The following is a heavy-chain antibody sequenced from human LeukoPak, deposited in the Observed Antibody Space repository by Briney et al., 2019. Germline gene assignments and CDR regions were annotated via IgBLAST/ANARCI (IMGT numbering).Heavy chain of an antibody. Sequence: ASVKVSCKASGGTFSSYAVSWVRQAPGQGLEWMGRIIPIFGTANYAQKFQGRVTITTDESTSTAYMELSSLRSEDTAVYYCASDRYYDSSGYYLVFGAFDIWGQGTMVTVSS. CDR2: IIPIFGTA. V-gene: IGHV1-69*05. D-gene: IGHD3-22*01. CDR1: GGTFSSYA. J-gene: IGHJ3*02. CDR3: ASDRYYDSSGYYLVFGAFDI.